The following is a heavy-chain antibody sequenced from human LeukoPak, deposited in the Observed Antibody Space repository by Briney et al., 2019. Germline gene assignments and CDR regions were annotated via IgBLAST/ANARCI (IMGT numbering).Heavy chain of an antibody. Sequence: GGSLRLSCAASGFTFSSYAMSWVRQAPGKGLEWVSTISGSEGSTYYADSVKGRFTISRDNSKNTLYLQMNSLRAEDTAVYYCARAGAVAGTPDYWGQGTLVTVSS. CDR3: ARAGAVAGTPDY. CDR2: ISGSEGST. CDR1: GFTFSSYA. D-gene: IGHD6-19*01. J-gene: IGHJ4*02. V-gene: IGHV3-23*01.